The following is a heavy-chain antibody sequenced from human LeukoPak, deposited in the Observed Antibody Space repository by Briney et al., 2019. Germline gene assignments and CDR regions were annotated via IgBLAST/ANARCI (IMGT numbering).Heavy chain of an antibody. J-gene: IGHJ4*02. Sequence: GGSLRPSCAASGFTVSSNYMSWVRQAPGKGLEWVSVIYSGGSTYYADSVKGRFTISRDNSKNTLYLQMNSLRAEDTAVYYCARLNYGDPLDYWGQGTLVTVSS. CDR1: GFTVSSNY. D-gene: IGHD4-17*01. CDR2: IYSGGST. V-gene: IGHV3-53*01. CDR3: ARLNYGDPLDY.